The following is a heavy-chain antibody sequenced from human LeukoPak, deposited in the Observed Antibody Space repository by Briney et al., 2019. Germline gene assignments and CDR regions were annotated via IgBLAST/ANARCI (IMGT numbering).Heavy chain of an antibody. J-gene: IGHJ3*02. CDR3: ACVSIFGVVPDEHDAFDI. CDR1: GFTFSSYS. D-gene: IGHD3-3*01. V-gene: IGHV3-48*01. CDR2: ISSGSSTI. Sequence: GGSLRLSCAASGFTFSSYSMNWVRQAPGKGLEWVSYISSGSSTIYYADSVKGRFTISRDNAKNSLYLQMNSLRAEDTAVYYCACVSIFGVVPDEHDAFDIWGQGTMVTVSS.